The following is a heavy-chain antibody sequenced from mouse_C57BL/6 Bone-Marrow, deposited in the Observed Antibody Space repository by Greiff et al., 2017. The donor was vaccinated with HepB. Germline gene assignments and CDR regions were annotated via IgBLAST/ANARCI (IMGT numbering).Heavy chain of an antibody. CDR2: IDPSDSET. J-gene: IGHJ1*03. V-gene: IGHV1-52*01. CDR1: GYTFTSYW. D-gene: IGHD1-1*01. CDR3: AFITTVGWYFDV. Sequence: QVQLQQPGAELVRPGSSVKLSCKASGYTFTSYWMHWVKQRPIQGLEWIGNIDPSDSETHYNQKFKDKATLTVDKSSSTAYMQLSSLTSEDSAVYYCAFITTVGWYFDVWGTGTTVTVSS.